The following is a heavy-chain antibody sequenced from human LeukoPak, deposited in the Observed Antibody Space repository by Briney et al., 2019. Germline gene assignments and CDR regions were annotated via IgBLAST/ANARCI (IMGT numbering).Heavy chain of an antibody. CDR1: GFSFSSFG. Sequence: GGSLRLSCAASGFSFSSFGMNWVRQAPGKGLEWVSVIYSGGSTYYADSVKGRFTISRDNSKNTLYLQMNSLRAEDTAVYYCARGSYSGYDYWGQGTLVTVSS. CDR2: IYSGGST. D-gene: IGHD5-12*01. CDR3: ARGSYSGYDY. V-gene: IGHV3-66*01. J-gene: IGHJ4*02.